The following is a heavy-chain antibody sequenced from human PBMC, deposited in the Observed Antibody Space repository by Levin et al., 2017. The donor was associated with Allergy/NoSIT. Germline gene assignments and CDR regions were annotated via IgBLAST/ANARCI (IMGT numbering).Heavy chain of an antibody. CDR3: ARGAQSGSWSLYNWFDP. V-gene: IGHV1-8*01. CDR2: MNPNSGNT. D-gene: IGHD6-13*01. CDR1: GYTFTSYD. J-gene: IGHJ5*02. Sequence: ASVKVSCKASGYTFTSYDINWVRQATGQGLEWMGWMNPNSGNTGYAQKFQGRVTMTRNTSISTAYMELSSLRSEDTAVYYCARGAQSGSWSLYNWFDPWGQGTLVTVSS.